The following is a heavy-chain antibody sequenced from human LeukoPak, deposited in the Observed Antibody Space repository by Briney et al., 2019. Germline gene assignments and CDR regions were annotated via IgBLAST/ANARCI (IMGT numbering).Heavy chain of an antibody. J-gene: IGHJ5*02. CDR3: ARKTYYYDSSGYYSDNWFDP. Sequence: SETLSLTCTVSGGSISSYCWSWIRQPAGKGLEWIGRIYTSGSTNYNPSLKSRVTMSVDTSKNQFSLKLSSVTAADTAVYYCARKTYYYDSSGYYSDNWFDPWGQGTLVTVSS. CDR1: GGSISSYC. V-gene: IGHV4-4*07. CDR2: IYTSGST. D-gene: IGHD3-22*01.